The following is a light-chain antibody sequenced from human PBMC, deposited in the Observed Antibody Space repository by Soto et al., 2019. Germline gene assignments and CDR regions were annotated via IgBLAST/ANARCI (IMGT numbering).Light chain of an antibody. CDR1: QSVSSNY. V-gene: IGKV3-11*01. CDR2: EAS. J-gene: IGKJ5*01. CDR3: QQRSNWPPTIT. Sequence: EIVLTQSPGTLSLSPGERATLSCRASQSVSSNYLAWYQQKPGQAPRLLMYEASNRATGIPARFSGSGSGTDFTLTISSLEPEDFAVYYCQQRSNWPPTITFGQGTRLEI.